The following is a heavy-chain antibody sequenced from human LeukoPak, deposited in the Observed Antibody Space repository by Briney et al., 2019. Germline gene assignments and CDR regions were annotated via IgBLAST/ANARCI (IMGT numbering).Heavy chain of an antibody. Sequence: GGSLRLSCAASGFTFSTYWMSWVRQAPGKGLEWVANIKQDGSEKYYVDSVKGRFTISRDNAKRSLYLQMNSLRVEDTTVYYCARVRNYYDSGSYHYYFDCWGQGTLVTVSS. CDR2: IKQDGSEK. D-gene: IGHD3-10*01. CDR3: ARVRNYYDSGSYHYYFDC. CDR1: GFTFSTYW. V-gene: IGHV3-7*04. J-gene: IGHJ4*02.